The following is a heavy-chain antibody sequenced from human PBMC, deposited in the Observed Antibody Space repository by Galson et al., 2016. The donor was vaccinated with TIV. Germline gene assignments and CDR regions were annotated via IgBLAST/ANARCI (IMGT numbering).Heavy chain of an antibody. D-gene: IGHD6-13*01. CDR1: GFTFSNYE. CDR2: ISSSGGTI. CDR3: AGGSFRSSWTIIYSYYGMDV. V-gene: IGHV3-48*03. Sequence: SLRLSCAASGFTFSNYEMNWVRQAPGKGLEWLSHISSSGGTIYSADSVKGRFTISRDSGKKSLFLQMKSLRVEDTAVYYCAGGSFRSSWTIIYSYYGMDVWGQGTTVTVSS. J-gene: IGHJ6*02.